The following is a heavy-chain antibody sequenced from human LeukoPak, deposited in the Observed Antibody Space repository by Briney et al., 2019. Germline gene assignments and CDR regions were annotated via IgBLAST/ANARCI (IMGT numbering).Heavy chain of an antibody. D-gene: IGHD2-21*02. V-gene: IGHV3-64*01. Sequence: GGSLRLSCAASGFTFSNYAMNWVRQAPGKGLEYVSGISSNGGSKIYANSVKGRFTISRDNCKNTVYLQMGSLRAEDMAVYYCARDGGTYCGGDCYGDWGQGTLVTVSS. J-gene: IGHJ4*02. CDR2: ISSNGGSK. CDR3: ARDGGTYCGGDCYGD. CDR1: GFTFSNYA.